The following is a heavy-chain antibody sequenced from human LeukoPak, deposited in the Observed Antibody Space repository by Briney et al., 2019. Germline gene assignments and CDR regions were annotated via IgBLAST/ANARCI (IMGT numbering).Heavy chain of an antibody. V-gene: IGHV5-51*01. CDR2: IYPGDSDI. Sequence: GESLKIPCKGSGFSFNSYWIGWGRQMPGKGVGWMGIIYPGDSDIRYSPSFQGQLTLSADKPISTAYLQWSSLKASDTALYDCARRRRDGYNYDYWGQGTLVTVSS. D-gene: IGHD5-24*01. CDR1: GFSFNSYW. CDR3: ARRRRDGYNYDY. J-gene: IGHJ4*02.